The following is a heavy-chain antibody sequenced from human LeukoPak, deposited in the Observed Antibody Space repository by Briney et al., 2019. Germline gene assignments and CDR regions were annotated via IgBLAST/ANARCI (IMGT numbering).Heavy chain of an antibody. CDR1: GGSISSYY. Sequence: SETLSLTCSVSGGSISSYYWNWIRQPPGKGLERIGYVYYSGSTNYNPSLNSRVIISVDTSKNQFSLKLSSVTAADTAVYYCARVTIRIDYWGQGTLVTVSS. V-gene: IGHV4-59*08. J-gene: IGHJ4*02. D-gene: IGHD3-10*01. CDR3: ARVTIRIDY. CDR2: VYYSGST.